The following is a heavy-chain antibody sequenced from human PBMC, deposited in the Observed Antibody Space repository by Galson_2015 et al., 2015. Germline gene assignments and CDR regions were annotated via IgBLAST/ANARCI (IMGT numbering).Heavy chain of an antibody. Sequence: SLRLSCAASGFTFGDYAMAWFRQAPGKGLEWIGFIKAKAVGETTQYAASVKDRFTISRDDSKSIAYLHMNSLKAEDTAVYYCTRDRPLDYWGHGTLVTVSS. V-gene: IGHV3-49*03. CDR1: GFTFGDYA. CDR2: IKAKAVGETT. J-gene: IGHJ4*01. CDR3: TRDRPLDY.